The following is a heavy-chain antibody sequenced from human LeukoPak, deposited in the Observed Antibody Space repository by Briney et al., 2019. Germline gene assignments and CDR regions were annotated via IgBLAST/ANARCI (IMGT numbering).Heavy chain of an antibody. Sequence: GASVKVSCKASGYTFTGYDIDWVRQATGQGLEWMGCMNPNSGNTGYTQKFQGRVTITRNTSISTAYMEPRSLRSEDTAVYYCATGLFGSGSSDDYWGQGTLVTVSS. J-gene: IGHJ4*02. CDR3: ATGLFGSGSSDDY. CDR2: MNPNSGNT. D-gene: IGHD3-10*01. CDR1: GYTFTGYD. V-gene: IGHV1-8*03.